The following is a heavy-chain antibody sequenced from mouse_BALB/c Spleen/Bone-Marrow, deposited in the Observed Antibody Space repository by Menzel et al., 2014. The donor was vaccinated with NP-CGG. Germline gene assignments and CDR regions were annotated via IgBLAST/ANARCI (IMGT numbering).Heavy chain of an antibody. D-gene: IGHD1-1*01. CDR2: IRNKANGYTT. CDR3: VRDRGGLLFDS. CDR1: WFTFTDYY. Sequence: DVMLVESGGGLVQPGGSLRLSCATSWFTFTDYYMNWVRQPPGKALEWLAFIRNKANGYTTEYSASVKGRFTISRGNSQSILYLQMNTLRAEDSATYYCVRDRGGLLFDSWGQGTTLTVSS. V-gene: IGHV7-3*02. J-gene: IGHJ2*01.